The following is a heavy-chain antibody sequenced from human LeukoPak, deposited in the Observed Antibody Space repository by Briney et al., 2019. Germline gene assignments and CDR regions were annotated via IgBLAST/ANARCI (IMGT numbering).Heavy chain of an antibody. D-gene: IGHD2-2*01. CDR1: GFTFSSYS. CDR2: ISSSISTI. V-gene: IGHV3-48*01. J-gene: IGHJ6*03. CDR3: AREEARERYCSSTSCYLYYYYYMDV. Sequence: PGGSLRLSCAASGFTFSSYSMNWVRQAPGKELEWVSYISSSISTIYYADSVKGRFTISRDNAKNSLYLQMNSLRAEDTAVYYCAREEARERYCSSTSCYLYYYYYMDVWGKGTTVTVS.